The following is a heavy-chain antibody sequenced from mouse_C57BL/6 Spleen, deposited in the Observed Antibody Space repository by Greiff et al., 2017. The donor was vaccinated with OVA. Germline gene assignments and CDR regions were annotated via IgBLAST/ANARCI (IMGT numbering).Heavy chain of an antibody. V-gene: IGHV1-63*01. D-gene: IGHD1-1*01. CDR1: GYTFTNYW. CDR3: ARTGGSSDDHGMDY. Sequence: QVHVKQSGAELVRPGTSVKMSCKASGYTFTNYWIGWAKQRPGHGLEWIGDIYPGGGYTNYNEKFKGKATLTADKSSSTAYMQFSSLPSEDSAIYYCARTGGSSDDHGMDYWGQGTSVTVSS. CDR2: IYPGGGYT. J-gene: IGHJ4*01.